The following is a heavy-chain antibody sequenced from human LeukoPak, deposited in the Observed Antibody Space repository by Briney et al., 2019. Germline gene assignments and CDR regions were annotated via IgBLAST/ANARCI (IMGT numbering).Heavy chain of an antibody. CDR3: AKDPSSGYCSTGICFESPFDS. V-gene: IGHV3-23*01. J-gene: IGHJ4*02. CDR2: ISGTSGGVGHT. Sequence: PGGSLRLSCAASGFTFSTYAMSWVRQAPGKGLEWVSTISGTSGGVGHTWYADSVKGRFTISRDDSKNTLHLQLNSLRAEDTAMYYCAKDPSSGYCSTGICFESPFDSWGQGTLVTVSS. D-gene: IGHD2-15*01. CDR1: GFTFSTYA.